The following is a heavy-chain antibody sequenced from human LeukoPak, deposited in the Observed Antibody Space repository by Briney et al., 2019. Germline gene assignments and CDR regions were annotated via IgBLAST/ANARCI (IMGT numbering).Heavy chain of an antibody. V-gene: IGHV3-7*01. D-gene: IGHD3-16*01. CDR2: RKQDGSEK. CDR3: ARAFPGGVGPRWNYFAY. J-gene: IGHJ4*02. Sequence: GGSLRLSCAASGFTFSSYWMSGVRQAPGKGLEWVANRKQDGSEKYDVDSVKGRFTLSRDNDKNSLYLQMNSLRAEDTAVYYCARAFPGGVGPRWNYFAYWGQGPLVPVSS. CDR1: GFTFSSYW.